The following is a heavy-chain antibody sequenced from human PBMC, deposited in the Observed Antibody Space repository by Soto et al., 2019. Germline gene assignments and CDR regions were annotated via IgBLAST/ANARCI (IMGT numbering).Heavy chain of an antibody. J-gene: IGHJ6*02. Sequence: GSSVKASCKASGGTFSSYAISWVRQAPGQGLEWMGGIIPIFGTANYAQKFQGRVTITADESTSTAYMELSSLRSEDTAGYYCARTWIPHPNGMDVWGQGTTVTVSS. V-gene: IGHV1-69*13. CDR2: IIPIFGTA. CDR1: GGTFSSYA. D-gene: IGHD5-12*01. CDR3: ARTWIPHPNGMDV.